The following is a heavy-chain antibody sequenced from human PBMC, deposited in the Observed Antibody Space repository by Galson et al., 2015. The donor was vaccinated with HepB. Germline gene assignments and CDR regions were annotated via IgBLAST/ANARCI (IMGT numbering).Heavy chain of an antibody. V-gene: IGHV1-69*06. CDR3: ARLRFGVVFQTKKYYYFGLGG. D-gene: IGHD3-3*01. CDR2: IIPILDTA. CDR1: EGIFSNYA. J-gene: IGHJ6*02. Sequence: SVKVSCKASEGIFSNYAISWVRQAPGQGLEWMGGIIPILDTAIYAQKFHGRVMIIADKATSTSYMDLTSLSSEVTSGYDCARLRFGVVFQTKKYYYFGLGGWGQGTTVTVSS.